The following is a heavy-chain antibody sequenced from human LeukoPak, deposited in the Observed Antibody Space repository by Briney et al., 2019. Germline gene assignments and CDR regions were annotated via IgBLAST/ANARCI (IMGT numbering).Heavy chain of an antibody. Sequence: SETLSLTCTVSGGSISSYYWSWIRQPPGKGLEWVGYIYYSGSTNYNPSLKSRVTISVDTSKNQFSLKLSSVTAADTALYYCARDQGTWWFDPWGQGTLVTVSS. CDR1: GGSISSYY. D-gene: IGHD3-10*01. CDR3: ARDQGTWWFDP. J-gene: IGHJ5*02. CDR2: IYYSGST. V-gene: IGHV4-59*01.